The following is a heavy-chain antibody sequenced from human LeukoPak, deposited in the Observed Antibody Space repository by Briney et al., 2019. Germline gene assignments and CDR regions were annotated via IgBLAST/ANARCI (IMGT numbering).Heavy chain of an antibody. V-gene: IGHV4-30-4*08. D-gene: IGHD3-3*01. Sequence: SQTLSLTCTVSGGSISSGDYYWSWIRQPPGKGLEWIGYIYYSGSTNYNPSLKSRVTISVDTSKNQFSLKLSSVTAADTAVYYCARTDYNIRFLEWFMFDPWGQGTLVTVSS. CDR2: IYYSGST. CDR1: GGSISSGDYY. J-gene: IGHJ5*02. CDR3: ARTDYNIRFLEWFMFDP.